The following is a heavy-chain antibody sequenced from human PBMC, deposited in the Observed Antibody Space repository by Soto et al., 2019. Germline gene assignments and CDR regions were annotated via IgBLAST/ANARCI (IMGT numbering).Heavy chain of an antibody. CDR1: SASLTTYY. Sequence: LSLTCTVSSASLTTYYWSWIRQPAGKGLEWIGRIYSTGSTLYNPSLKSRITMSVDKYKNQFSLKLSSVTPADTAVFYCAGGPWADYFDYWGQGALVTVSS. CDR3: AGGPWADYFDY. CDR2: IYSTGST. J-gene: IGHJ4*02. D-gene: IGHD3-16*01. V-gene: IGHV4-4*07.